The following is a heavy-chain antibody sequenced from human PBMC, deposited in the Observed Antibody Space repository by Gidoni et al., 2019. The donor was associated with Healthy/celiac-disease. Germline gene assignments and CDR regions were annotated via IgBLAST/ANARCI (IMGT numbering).Heavy chain of an antibody. CDR3: AREYSSSWYFDY. CDR1: GFNFSSYA. D-gene: IGHD6-13*01. CDR2: ISYDGRNK. V-gene: IGHV3-30*04. Sequence: QVQLVESGGGVVQPGRSLRLSCAASGFNFSSYAMHWVRHAPGKGLEWVAVISYDGRNKYYADSVKGRFTISRDNSKNTLYLQMNSLRAEDTAVYYCAREYSSSWYFDYWGQGTLVTVSS. J-gene: IGHJ4*02.